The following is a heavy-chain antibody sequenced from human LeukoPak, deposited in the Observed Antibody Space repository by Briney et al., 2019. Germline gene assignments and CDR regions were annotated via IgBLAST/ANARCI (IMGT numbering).Heavy chain of an antibody. J-gene: IGHJ3*02. Sequence: PSETLSLTCTVSGGSISSYYWSWIRQPPGKGLEWFGYIYYSGSTNYNPSLKSRVTISVDTSKNQFSLKLSSVTAADTAVYYCARDLVAAAPHNDAFDIWGQGTMVTVSS. CDR2: IYYSGST. CDR3: ARDLVAAAPHNDAFDI. CDR1: GGSISSYY. V-gene: IGHV4-59*01. D-gene: IGHD6-13*01.